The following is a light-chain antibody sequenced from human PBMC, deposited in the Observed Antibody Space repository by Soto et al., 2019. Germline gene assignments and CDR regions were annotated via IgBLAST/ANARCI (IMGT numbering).Light chain of an antibody. Sequence: EIVLTQSPGTLSLSPGERATLSCRASQSVISTYLAWYQQKPGQAPRLLIYGASSRATGIPDRFSGSESGTDFTLTISRLEPEDFSVYYCQQYRDSLRTFGQGTKVEIK. CDR2: GAS. CDR3: QQYRDSLRT. J-gene: IGKJ1*01. V-gene: IGKV3-20*01. CDR1: QSVISTY.